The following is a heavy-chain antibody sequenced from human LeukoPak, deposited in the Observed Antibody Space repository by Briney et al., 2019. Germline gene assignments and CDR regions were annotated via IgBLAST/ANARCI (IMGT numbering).Heavy chain of an antibody. V-gene: IGHV4-61*02. D-gene: IGHD1-26*01. J-gene: IGHJ3*02. CDR2: IYTSGSS. Sequence: SETLSLTCTVSGGSISSANSYWNWIRQPAGKGLEWIGRIYTSGSSNYNPSLKSRVTISVDTSKNQFSLKLSSVTAADTAVYYCASARLVGATRGAFDIWGQGTMVTVSS. CDR3: ASARLVGATRGAFDI. CDR1: GGSISSANSY.